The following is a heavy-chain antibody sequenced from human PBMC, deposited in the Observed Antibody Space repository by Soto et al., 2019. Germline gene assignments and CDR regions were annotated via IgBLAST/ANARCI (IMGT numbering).Heavy chain of an antibody. CDR3: ARVGRWGGTPYYLDY. CDR2: IYYSGTT. J-gene: IGHJ4*02. V-gene: IGHV4-39*01. CDR1: GGSISSNSYY. D-gene: IGHD3-16*01. Sequence: PSETLSLTCTGSGGSISSNSYYWGWIRQPPGKGLEWIGTIYYSGTTYYKPSLQSRGTMSVDTSKNQYSMNLSSATAADTAVYYCARVGRWGGTPYYLDYWGQGTPVTVSS.